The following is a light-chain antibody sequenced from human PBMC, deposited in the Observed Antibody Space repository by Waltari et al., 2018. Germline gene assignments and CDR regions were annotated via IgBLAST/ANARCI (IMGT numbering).Light chain of an antibody. CDR3: QQLRA. V-gene: IGKV3-11*01. J-gene: IGKJ2*01. CDR2: DAS. CDR1: QSVSSY. Sequence: EIVLTQSPATLSLSPGERATLSCRASQSVSSYLAWYQQKPGQAPRLLIYDASNRATGIPARFSGSGSGTDFTLTISSLEPGDFAVYYCQQLRAFGQGTKLEIK.